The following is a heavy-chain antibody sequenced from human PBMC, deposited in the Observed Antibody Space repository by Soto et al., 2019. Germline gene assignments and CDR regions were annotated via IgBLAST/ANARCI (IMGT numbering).Heavy chain of an antibody. V-gene: IGHV1-18*01. J-gene: IGHJ4*02. CDR2: ISAYNGNT. CDR3: ARDLTPTDY. D-gene: IGHD3-9*01. Sequence: ASVKVSCKASEYTLASYARRWVRQATGQGLEWMGWISAYNGNTNYAQKFQGRVTMTTDTSTSTAYMELKSLRSDDTAVYYCARDLTPTDYWGQGTLVTV. CDR1: EYTLASYA.